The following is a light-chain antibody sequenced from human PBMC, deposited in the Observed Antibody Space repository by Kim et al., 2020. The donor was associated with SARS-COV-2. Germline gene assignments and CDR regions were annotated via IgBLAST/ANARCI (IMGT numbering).Light chain of an antibody. J-gene: IGKJ2*01. Sequence: EIVLTQSPATLSLSPGERATLSCRASQSISSNLAWYQQKPGQAPRLLIYDASNRATGIPARFSGSGSGTDFSLTISSLEPEDFAVYYCQQRRNWPLPFGQGTKLE. CDR1: QSISSN. V-gene: IGKV3-11*01. CDR3: QQRRNWPLP. CDR2: DAS.